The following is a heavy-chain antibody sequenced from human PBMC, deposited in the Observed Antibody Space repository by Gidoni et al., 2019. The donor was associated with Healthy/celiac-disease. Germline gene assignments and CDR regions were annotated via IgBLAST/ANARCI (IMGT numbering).Heavy chain of an antibody. CDR1: GFTFSSYG. CDR2: VSYDGSNK. Sequence: QVQLVESGGGVVQPGRSLRLSCAASGFTFSSYGLHWVRQAPGKGLEWVAVVSYDGSNKYYADSVKGRFTISRDNSKNTLYLQMNSLRAEDTAVYYCAKDQDTITIYHAFHIWGQGTMVTVSS. D-gene: IGHD3-9*01. J-gene: IGHJ3*02. V-gene: IGHV3-30*18. CDR3: AKDQDTITIYHAFHI.